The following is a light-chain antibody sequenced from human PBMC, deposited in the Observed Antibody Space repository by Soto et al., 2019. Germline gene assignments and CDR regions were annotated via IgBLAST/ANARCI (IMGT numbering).Light chain of an antibody. CDR3: LQHSTYPRT. CDR1: QGISSS. J-gene: IGKJ1*01. Sequence: IQLPQSPSSLSALIGARVTITGRASQGISSSLAWYQQEPGKAPKLLIYGASTLQSGVPSRFSGSGSGTGFTLTISSLQPEDFATYYCLQHSTYPRTFGQGTKVDIK. V-gene: IGKV1-9*01. CDR2: GAS.